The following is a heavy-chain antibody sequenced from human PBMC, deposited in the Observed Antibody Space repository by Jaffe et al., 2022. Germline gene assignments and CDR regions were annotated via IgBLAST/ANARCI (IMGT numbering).Heavy chain of an antibody. J-gene: IGHJ5*02. D-gene: IGHD3-10*01. V-gene: IGHV4-61*02. CDR2: IYTSGST. Sequence: QVQLQESGPGLVKPSQTLSLTCTVSGGSISSGSYYWSWIRQPAGKGLEWIGRIYTSGSTNYNPSLKSRVTISVDTSKNQFSLKLSSVTAADTAVYYCARGGITMVRGVFDPWGQGTLVTVSS. CDR1: GGSISSGSYY. CDR3: ARGGITMVRGVFDP.